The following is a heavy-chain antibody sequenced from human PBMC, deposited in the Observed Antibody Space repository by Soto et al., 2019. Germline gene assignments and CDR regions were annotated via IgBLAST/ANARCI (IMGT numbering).Heavy chain of an antibody. V-gene: IGHV4-4*07. CDR3: ARGAAAGADYGMGV. Sequence: SETLSLTCTVSGASMSSYYWNWIRQTAGKGLEWIGRIYPSGGTNYSPSLQSRVTMSVDTSKKQFSLKLVSVTAADTAVYYCARGAAAGADYGMGVWGQGTTVTVSS. D-gene: IGHD6-13*01. CDR1: GASMSSYY. J-gene: IGHJ6*02. CDR2: IYPSGGT.